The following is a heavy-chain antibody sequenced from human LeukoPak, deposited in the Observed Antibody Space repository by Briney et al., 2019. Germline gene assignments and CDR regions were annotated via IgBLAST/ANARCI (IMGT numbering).Heavy chain of an antibody. CDR3: ARERTGDDGFDV. J-gene: IGHJ3*01. CDR2: ISIRDTTI. V-gene: IGHV3-48*03. D-gene: IGHD7-27*01. CDR1: GFTFSSYE. Sequence: PGGSLRLSCAASGFTFSSYEMNWVGQAPGKGLEGVSYISIRDTTIYYTDSVKGRFTIHRDNAKNSLYLQMNSLRAEDTAVYYCARERTGDDGFDVWGQGTMVTVSS.